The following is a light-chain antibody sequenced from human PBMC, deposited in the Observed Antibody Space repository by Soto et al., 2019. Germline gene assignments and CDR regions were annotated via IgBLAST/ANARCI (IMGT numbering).Light chain of an antibody. Sequence: DIQMTQSPSTLSASVGDRVTITCRASQSISSWLAWYQQKPGKAPTLLIYKASSLESGVPSRFSGSGSGTEFTLTISSLQPDDFATYYCQQYNTYSALTFGQGTRLEIK. CDR1: QSISSW. CDR3: QQYNTYSALT. CDR2: KAS. J-gene: IGKJ5*01. V-gene: IGKV1-5*03.